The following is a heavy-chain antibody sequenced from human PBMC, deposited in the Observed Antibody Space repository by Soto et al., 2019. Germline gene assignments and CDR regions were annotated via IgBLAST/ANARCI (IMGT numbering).Heavy chain of an antibody. CDR3: ARGRYGDY. Sequence: QVHLVQSGAEVKKPGASVKVSCKCSGYTFTSYGITWVRQAPGQGLEWMGWISAHNGNTDYAQKLQGRVTVTRDTATSTAYMVLGSLRSDDAAVYYCARGRYGDYWGQGALVTVSS. CDR2: ISAHNGNT. J-gene: IGHJ4*02. CDR1: GYTFTSYG. D-gene: IGHD1-1*01. V-gene: IGHV1-18*01.